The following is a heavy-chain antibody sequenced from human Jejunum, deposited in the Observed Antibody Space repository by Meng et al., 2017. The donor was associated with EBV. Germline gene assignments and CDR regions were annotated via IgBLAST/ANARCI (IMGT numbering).Heavy chain of an antibody. CDR1: EYIFTPYD. Sequence: VWSAQSGAKMKNPGAYVGVPLHAYEYIFTPYDLHWVRQAPGQRLEWMGWINGGATSTVYSQNFQGRLTIARDTSARTAFMELSSLTSEDTAVYYCASGPSCSSGSCQEFDYWGQGTLVTVSS. J-gene: IGHJ4*02. CDR3: ASGPSCSSGSCQEFDY. V-gene: IGHV1-3*01. CDR2: INGGATST. D-gene: IGHD2-2*01.